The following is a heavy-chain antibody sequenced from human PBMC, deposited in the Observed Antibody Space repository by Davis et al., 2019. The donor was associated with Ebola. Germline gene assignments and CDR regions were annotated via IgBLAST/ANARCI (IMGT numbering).Heavy chain of an antibody. J-gene: IGHJ4*02. CDR1: GFSFSSYW. CDR2: IKQDGSEK. CDR3: AKITMVQGVIIKTFDY. D-gene: IGHD3-10*01. Sequence: GESLKISCAASGFSFSSYWMSWVRQAPGKGLEWVASIKQDGSEKYYVDSVKGRFTISRDNSKNTLYLQMNSLRAEDTAVYYCAKITMVQGVIIKTFDYWGQGTLVTVSS. V-gene: IGHV3-7*03.